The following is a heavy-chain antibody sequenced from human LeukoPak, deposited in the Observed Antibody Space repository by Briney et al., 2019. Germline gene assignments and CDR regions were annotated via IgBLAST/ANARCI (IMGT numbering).Heavy chain of an antibody. J-gene: IGHJ6*03. CDR2: MNPNGGNT. CDR3: ARGYSGYDMDYYFYYYMDV. D-gene: IGHD5-12*01. V-gene: IGHV1-8*01. Sequence: ASVKVSCKASGYTFTSYDINWVRQATGQGLEWMGWMNPNGGNTGYAQKFQGRVTMTRNTSISTAYMELSSLRSEDTAVYYCARGYSGYDMDYYFYYYMDVWGKGTTVTVSS. CDR1: GYTFTSYD.